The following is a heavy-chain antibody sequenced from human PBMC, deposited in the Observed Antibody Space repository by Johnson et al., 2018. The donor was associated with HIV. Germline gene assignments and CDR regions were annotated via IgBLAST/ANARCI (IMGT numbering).Heavy chain of an antibody. CDR1: GFTFSSYA. CDR2: IYSGGTT. Sequence: VQLVESGGGLVQPGGSLRLSCVASGFTFSSYAMSWVRQAPGKGLEWVSVIYSGGTTYYADSVKGRFTISRDTSENTVHLQMNDLRAEDTAVYYCAREALPRGLQSSFGGAFDIWGQGTMVTVSS. CDR3: AREALPRGLQSSFGGAFDI. V-gene: IGHV3-66*01. J-gene: IGHJ3*02. D-gene: IGHD3-16*01.